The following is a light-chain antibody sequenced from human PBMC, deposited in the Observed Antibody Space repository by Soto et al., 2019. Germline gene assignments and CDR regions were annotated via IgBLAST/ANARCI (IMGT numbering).Light chain of an antibody. V-gene: IGKV1-5*01. Sequence: DIQMTQSPSTLSASVGDRVTITCRASQSISSWLAWYQQKPGKAPKLLIYDASSLESGVPSQFSGSGSGTEFTLTISSLQPDDFATYYCQQYNSYPYTFGQGTKLEIK. CDR2: DAS. CDR1: QSISSW. J-gene: IGKJ2*01. CDR3: QQYNSYPYT.